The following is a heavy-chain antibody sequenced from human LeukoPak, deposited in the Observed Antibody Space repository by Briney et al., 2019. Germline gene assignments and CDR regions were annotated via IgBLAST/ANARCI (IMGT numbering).Heavy chain of an antibody. D-gene: IGHD3-22*01. Sequence: GGSXXSSNWWSWVRQPPGQGLEWIGEIYHSGSTNYNPSLKSRVTISVDKSKNQFSLKLSSVTAADTAVYYCARAYTDSSGTYFDYWGQGTLVTVSS. V-gene: IGHV4-4*02. CDR1: GGSXXSSNW. CDR2: IYHSGST. CDR3: ARAYTDSSGTYFDY. J-gene: IGHJ4*02.